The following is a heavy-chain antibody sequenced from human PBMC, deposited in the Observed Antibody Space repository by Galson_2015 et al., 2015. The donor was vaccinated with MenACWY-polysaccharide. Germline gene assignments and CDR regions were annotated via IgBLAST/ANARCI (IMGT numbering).Heavy chain of an antibody. D-gene: IGHD6-25*01. J-gene: IGHJ4*02. V-gene: IGHV3-23*01. CDR1: GFTFNSYT. Sequence: SLRLSCAASGFTFNSYTMSWVRQAPGKGLEWVSVISGSGASTYYADSVKGRFTISRDNSKSTLYLQMNSLGAEDTAVYYCANPGLSTGRSSDVDYWGQGTLVTVSS. CDR2: ISGSGAST. CDR3: ANPGLSTGRSSDVDY.